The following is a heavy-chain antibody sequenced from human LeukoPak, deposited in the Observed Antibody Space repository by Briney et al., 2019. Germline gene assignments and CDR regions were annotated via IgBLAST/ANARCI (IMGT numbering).Heavy chain of an antibody. CDR2: ISSSSSYT. Sequence: GGSLRLSCAASGFTFSDYYMSWIRQAPGKGLEWVSYISSSSSYTNYADSVKGRFTISRDDAKNSLYLQMNSLRAEDTAVYYCARGLGQQLWDYWGQGTLVTVSS. J-gene: IGHJ4*02. D-gene: IGHD6-13*01. CDR3: ARGLGQQLWDY. V-gene: IGHV3-11*05. CDR1: GFTFSDYY.